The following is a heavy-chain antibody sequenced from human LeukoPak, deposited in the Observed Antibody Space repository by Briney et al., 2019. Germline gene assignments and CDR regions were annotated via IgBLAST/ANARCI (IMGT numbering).Heavy chain of an antibody. V-gene: IGHV4-59*01. CDR1: GGSISSYY. J-gene: IGHJ5*02. CDR3: AREGYYDSSGYYET. CDR2: IYYSGST. D-gene: IGHD3-22*01. Sequence: PSETLSLTCTVSGGSISSYYWSWIRQPPGKGLEWIGYIYYSGSTNYNPSLKSRVTISVDTSKNQFSLKLSSVTAADTAVYYCAREGYYDSSGYYETWGQGTLVTVSS.